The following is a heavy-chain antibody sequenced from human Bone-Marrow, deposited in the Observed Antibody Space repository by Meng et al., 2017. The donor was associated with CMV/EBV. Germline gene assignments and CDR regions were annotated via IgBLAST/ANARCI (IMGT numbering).Heavy chain of an antibody. CDR1: GFVFNDYS. J-gene: IGHJ4*02. Sequence: GESLKISCAASGFVFNDYSMSWIRQAPGKGLEWVSYVTPSGTTKYYADSVKGRFTIYRDHVKNFLYLQINSLRAEDTAVYYCAIDYYYASGSYNFDYWGQGTLVTVSS. CDR2: VTPSGTTK. CDR3: AIDYYYASGSYNFDY. D-gene: IGHD3-10*01. V-gene: IGHV3-11*04.